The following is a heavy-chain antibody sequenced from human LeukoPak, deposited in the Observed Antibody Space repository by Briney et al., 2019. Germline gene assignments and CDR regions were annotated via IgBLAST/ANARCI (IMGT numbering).Heavy chain of an antibody. CDR2: ISYDGSNK. CDR1: GFTFSSYA. V-gene: IGHV3-30*04. D-gene: IGHD3-10*01. J-gene: IGHJ5*02. Sequence: GGSLRLSCAASGFTFSSYAMHWVRQAPGEGLEWVAVISYDGSNKYYADSVKGRFTISRDNSKNTLYLQMNSLRAEDTAVYYCARDIITMVRGVTINWFDPWGQGTLVTVSS. CDR3: ARDIITMVRGVTINWFDP.